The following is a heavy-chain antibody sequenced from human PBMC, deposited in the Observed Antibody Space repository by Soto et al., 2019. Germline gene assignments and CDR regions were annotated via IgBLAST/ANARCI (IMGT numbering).Heavy chain of an antibody. V-gene: IGHV4-30-2*01. D-gene: IGHD3-16*01. CDR1: GGSISSGGYS. CDR3: DRAVVSKGEYYFDY. J-gene: IGHJ4*02. CDR2: IYHSGST. Sequence: QLQLQESGSGLVKPSQTLSLTCAVSGGSISSGGYSWSWIRQPPGKGLEWIGYIYHSGSTYYNPSLKSLVTRAVDRAKNQFTLKLSSVTAPDTAVYSCDRAVVSKGEYYFDYWGQGTLVTVSS.